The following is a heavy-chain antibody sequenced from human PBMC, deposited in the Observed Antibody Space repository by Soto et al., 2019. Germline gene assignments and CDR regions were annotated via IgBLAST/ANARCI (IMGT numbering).Heavy chain of an antibody. Sequence: QVQLVQSGAEVKKPGASVKVSCKASGDTFTSYGISWVRQAPGQGLEWMGWISAYNGNTNYAQKLQGRVTMTTDTSTSTAYMELRSLRSGDTAVYYCARGWVLRYFDGPTRWYGMDVWGQGTKVTVSS. CDR3: ARGWVLRYFDGPTRWYGMDV. CDR1: GDTFTSYG. V-gene: IGHV1-18*01. CDR2: ISAYNGNT. J-gene: IGHJ6*02. D-gene: IGHD3-9*01.